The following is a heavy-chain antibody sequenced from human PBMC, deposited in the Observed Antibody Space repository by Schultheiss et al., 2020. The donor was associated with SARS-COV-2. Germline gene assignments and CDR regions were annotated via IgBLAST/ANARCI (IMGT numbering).Heavy chain of an antibody. D-gene: IGHD2-2*01. CDR3: ARDQPAYCSSTSCSWFDP. J-gene: IGHJ5*02. CDR2: ISAYNGNT. Sequence: ASVKVSCKASGYTFTSYGISWVRQAPGQGLEWMGWISAYNGNTNYAQKLQGRVTMTTDTSTSTAYMELRSLRSDDTAVYYCARDQPAYCSSTSCSWFDPWGQGTLVTVSS. V-gene: IGHV1-18*01. CDR1: GYTFTSYG.